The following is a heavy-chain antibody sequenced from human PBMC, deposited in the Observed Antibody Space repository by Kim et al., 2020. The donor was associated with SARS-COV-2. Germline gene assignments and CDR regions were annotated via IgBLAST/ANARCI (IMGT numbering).Heavy chain of an antibody. CDR3: AATPPGYYYDSSGYA. D-gene: IGHD3-22*01. V-gene: IGHV3-33*01. CDR1: GFTFSSYG. J-gene: IGHJ4*02. CDR2: IWYDGSNK. Sequence: GGSLRLSCAASGFTFSSYGMHWVRQAPGKGLEWVAVIWYDGSNKYYADSVKGRFTISRDNSKNTLYLQMNSLRAEDTAVYYCAATPPGYYYDSSGYAWGQGTLVTVSS.